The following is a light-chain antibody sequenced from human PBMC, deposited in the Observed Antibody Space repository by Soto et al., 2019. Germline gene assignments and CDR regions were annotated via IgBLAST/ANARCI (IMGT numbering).Light chain of an antibody. CDR1: QSVSGSY. Sequence: EIVLTQSPATLSLSPGERATLSCGASQSVSGSYLAWYQQKPGLAPMLLMYAAFSRATGITDRFSGSGSGTDFTLTISRLEPEDFAVYYCQHYGTSPRTFGQGTKVDIK. V-gene: IGKV3D-20*01. CDR2: AAF. CDR3: QHYGTSPRT. J-gene: IGKJ1*01.